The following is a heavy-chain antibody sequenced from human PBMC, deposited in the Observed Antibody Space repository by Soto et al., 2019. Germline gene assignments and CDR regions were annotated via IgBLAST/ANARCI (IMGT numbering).Heavy chain of an antibody. CDR3: VRVGAADGPKSYNWFDP. Sequence: QVQLVESGGGVVQPGRSLRLSCAASGFTFSSYAMHWVRQAPGKGLEWVAVISYDGSNKYYADSVKGRFTISRDNSKNTLYLQMNSLRAEDTAVYYCVRVGAADGPKSYNWFDPWGQGTLVTVSS. D-gene: IGHD6-13*01. CDR1: GFTFSSYA. CDR2: ISYDGSNK. V-gene: IGHV3-30-3*01. J-gene: IGHJ5*02.